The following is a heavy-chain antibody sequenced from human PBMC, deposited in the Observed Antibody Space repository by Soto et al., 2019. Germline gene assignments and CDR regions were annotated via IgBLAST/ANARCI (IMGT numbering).Heavy chain of an antibody. V-gene: IGHV3-23*01. CDR2: ISGGGDGT. Sequence: EVQLLESGGGLVQPGGSLRLSCAASGFTFSNYAMTWVRQAPGKGLEWVSTISGGGDGTLYADSVKGRFTISRDNSRNTVYLQMNSLRAEDTAVYYCAKKGLGSLTTYCNSGDCHYASDIWGQGTMVTVSS. CDR3: AKKGLGSLTTYCNSGDCHYASDI. J-gene: IGHJ3*02. D-gene: IGHD2-21*02. CDR1: GFTFSNYA.